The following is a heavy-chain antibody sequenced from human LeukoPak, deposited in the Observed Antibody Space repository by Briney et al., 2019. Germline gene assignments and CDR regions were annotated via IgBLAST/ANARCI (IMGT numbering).Heavy chain of an antibody. V-gene: IGHV3-23*01. CDR1: GFTFSSYS. CDR2: ISGSGGST. D-gene: IGHD5-24*01. J-gene: IGHJ4*02. CDR3: AKGGRWLHRTPFDY. Sequence: GGSLRLSCAASGFTFSSYSMNWVRQAPGKGLEWVSAISGSGGSTYYADSVKGRFTISRDNSKNTLYLQMNSLRAEDTAVYYCAKGGRWLHRTPFDYWGQGTLVTVSS.